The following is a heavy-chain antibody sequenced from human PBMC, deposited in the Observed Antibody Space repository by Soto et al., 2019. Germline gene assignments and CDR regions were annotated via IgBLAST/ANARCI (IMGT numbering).Heavy chain of an antibody. CDR2: ISAYNGNT. CDR1: GYTFTSYG. J-gene: IGHJ6*02. V-gene: IGHV1-18*04. CDR3: ARGNYDFWSNYYYYGMDV. D-gene: IGHD3-3*01. Sequence: ASVKVSCKAAGYTFTSYGISWVRQAPGQGLEWMGWISAYNGNTNYAQKLQGRVTMTTDTSTSTAYMELRSLRSDDTAVYYCARGNYDFWSNYYYYGMDVWGQGTTVTVSS.